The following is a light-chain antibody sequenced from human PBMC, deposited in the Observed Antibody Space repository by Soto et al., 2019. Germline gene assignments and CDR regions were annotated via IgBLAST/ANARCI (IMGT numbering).Light chain of an antibody. CDR1: QGISTF. Sequence: DIQMTQSPSSLSTSVGDRVTITCRASQGISTFLNWYQQKPGKAPRLLIYAASSLQSGVPARFSGSGVETDFTLTITSLQPEDFGIYYCQQSYALVRTFGGGTKVE. CDR3: QQSYALVRT. J-gene: IGKJ4*01. CDR2: AAS. V-gene: IGKV1-39*01.